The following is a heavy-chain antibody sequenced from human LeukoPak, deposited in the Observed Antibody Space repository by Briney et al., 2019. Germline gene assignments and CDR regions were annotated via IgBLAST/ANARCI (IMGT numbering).Heavy chain of an antibody. CDR3: ARVGPNSLSSLGY. CDR2: ISSSAATI. V-gene: IGHV3-48*03. Sequence: GGSLRLSCATSGFPFSSYEMNWVRQAPGKGLEWVSYISSSAATIYYADPVKGRFTISRDNTKKSLYLQMNSLRAEDTAIYYCARVGPNSLSSLGYWGQGTLVTVSS. J-gene: IGHJ4*02. D-gene: IGHD2/OR15-2a*01. CDR1: GFPFSSYE.